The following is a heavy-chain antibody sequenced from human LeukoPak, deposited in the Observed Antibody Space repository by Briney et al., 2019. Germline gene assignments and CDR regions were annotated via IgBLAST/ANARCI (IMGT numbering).Heavy chain of an antibody. CDR1: GFTFSDYS. V-gene: IGHV4-34*01. J-gene: IGHJ4*02. CDR3: ARDQGGL. D-gene: IGHD3-16*01. CDR2: INHSGNT. Sequence: GSLRLCCAPSGFTFSDYSMSWIRQPPGKGLEWIGEINHSGNTNYNPSLKSRVTISVDTSKNQFSLKLSSLTAADTAVYYCARDQGGLWGQGTLVTVSS.